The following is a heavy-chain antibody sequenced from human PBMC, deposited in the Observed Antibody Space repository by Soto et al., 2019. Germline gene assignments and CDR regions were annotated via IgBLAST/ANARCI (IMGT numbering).Heavy chain of an antibody. CDR1: GYSFTSYW. CDR3: ARHAAAVAGTSDPDYGMDV. D-gene: IGHD6-19*01. CDR2: IYPGDSDT. J-gene: IGHJ6*02. Sequence: GESLKISCKGSGYSFTSYWIGWVRQMPGKGLEWMGIIYPGDSDTRYSSSFQGQVTISADKSISTAYLQWSSLKASDTAMYYCARHAAAVAGTSDPDYGMDVWGQGTTVTVSS. V-gene: IGHV5-51*01.